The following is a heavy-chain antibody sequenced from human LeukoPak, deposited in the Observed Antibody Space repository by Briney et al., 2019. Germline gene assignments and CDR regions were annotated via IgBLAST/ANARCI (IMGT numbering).Heavy chain of an antibody. J-gene: IGHJ3*02. V-gene: IGHV3-48*03. CDR3: AKDSSGWYGMNAFDI. CDR1: GFTFSSYE. CDR2: ISSSGSTI. D-gene: IGHD6-19*01. Sequence: GGSLRLSCAASGFTFSSYEMNWVRQAPGKGLEWVSYISSSGSTIYYADSVKGRFTISRDNAKNSLYLQMNSLRAEDMALYYCAKDSSGWYGMNAFDIWGQGTMVTVSS.